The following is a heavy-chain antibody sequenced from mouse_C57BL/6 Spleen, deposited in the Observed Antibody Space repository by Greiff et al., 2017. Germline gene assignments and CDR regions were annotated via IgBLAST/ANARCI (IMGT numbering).Heavy chain of an antibody. CDR2: INPNNGGT. CDR3: ASNYYGSSSAY. J-gene: IGHJ3*01. V-gene: IGHV1-22*01. D-gene: IGHD1-1*01. CDR1: GYTFTDYN. Sequence: EVQLQQSGPELVKPGASVKMSCKASGYTFTDYNMHWVKQSHGKSLEWIGYINPNNGGTSYNQKFKGKATLTVNKSSSTAYMELRSLTSEDSAVYYCASNYYGSSSAYWGQGTLVTVSA.